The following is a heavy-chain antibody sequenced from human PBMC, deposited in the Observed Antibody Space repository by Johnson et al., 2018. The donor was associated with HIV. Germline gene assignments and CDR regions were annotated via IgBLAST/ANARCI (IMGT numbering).Heavy chain of an antibody. Sequence: VQLVESGGGVVQPGRSLRLSCAASGFTFSSYDMHWVRQATGKGLEWVSAIGTAGDTYYPGSVKGRFTISRDNAKNSLYLQVNSRRAEDTALYYCARVQSIAAPDDAFDIWGQGTMVTVSS. J-gene: IGHJ3*02. D-gene: IGHD6-6*01. V-gene: IGHV3-13*01. CDR1: GFTFSSYD. CDR2: IGTAGDT. CDR3: ARVQSIAAPDDAFDI.